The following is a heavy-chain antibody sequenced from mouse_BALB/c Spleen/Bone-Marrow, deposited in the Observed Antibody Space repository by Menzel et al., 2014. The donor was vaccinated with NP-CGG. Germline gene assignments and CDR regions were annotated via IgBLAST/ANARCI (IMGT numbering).Heavy chain of an antibody. CDR2: ISSGSSTI. D-gene: IGHD1-1*01. CDR3: ARSGSSSGYFDY. J-gene: IGHJ2*01. CDR1: GFTFSSFG. Sequence: EVKVEESGGGLVQPGGSRKLSCAASGFTFSSFGMHWVRQAPEKGLEWVAYISSGSSTIYYADTVMGRFTISRDNPKNTLFLQMTSLRSEDTAMYYCARSGSSSGYFDYWGQGTTLTVSS. V-gene: IGHV5-17*02.